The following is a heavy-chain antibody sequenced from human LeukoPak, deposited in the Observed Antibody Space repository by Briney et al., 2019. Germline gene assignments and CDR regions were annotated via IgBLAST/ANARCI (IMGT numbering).Heavy chain of an antibody. CDR2: ISSSSSSYI. D-gene: IGHD3-22*01. V-gene: IGHV3-21*01. J-gene: IGHJ4*02. Sequence: PGGSLRLSCAASGFTFSSYSMNWVRQAPGKGLEWVSYISSSSSSYIYYADSVQGRFTISRDNAKNSLYLQMNSLRAEDTAVYYCARYLYQLSRASYDSSGYYYIDYWGQGTLVTVSS. CDR3: ARYLYQLSRASYDSSGYYYIDY. CDR1: GFTFSSYS.